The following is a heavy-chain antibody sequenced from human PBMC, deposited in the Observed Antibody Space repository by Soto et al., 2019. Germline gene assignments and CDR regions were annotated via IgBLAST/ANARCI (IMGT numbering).Heavy chain of an antibody. CDR1: GFTFSGSA. V-gene: IGHV3-73*01. CDR2: IRSKANSYAT. D-gene: IGHD3-3*01. J-gene: IGHJ4*01. Sequence: EVQLVESGGGLVQPGGSLKLSCAASGFTFSGSAMHWVRQASGKGLEWVGRIRSKANSYATAYAASVKGRFTISRDDSKNTAYLQMNSLKTEDTAEYYRLGWKIFGGGIIYWGPGTLVTVS. CDR3: LGWKIFGGGIIY.